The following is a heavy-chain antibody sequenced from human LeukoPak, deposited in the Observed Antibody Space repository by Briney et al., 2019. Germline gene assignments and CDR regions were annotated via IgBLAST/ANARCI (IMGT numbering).Heavy chain of an antibody. Sequence: LGESLKISCKGSGHSFTSYWIGWVRQMPGKGLEWMGIIYPGDSDTRYSPSFQGQVTISADKSISTAYLQWSSLKASDTAMYYCARLLRIVVVPAALVAFDIWGQGTMVTVSS. V-gene: IGHV5-51*01. J-gene: IGHJ3*02. CDR3: ARLLRIVVVPAALVAFDI. CDR2: IYPGDSDT. D-gene: IGHD2-2*01. CDR1: GHSFTSYW.